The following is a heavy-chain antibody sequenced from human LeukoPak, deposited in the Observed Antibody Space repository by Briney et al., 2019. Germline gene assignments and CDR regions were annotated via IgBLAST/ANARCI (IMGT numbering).Heavy chain of an antibody. Sequence: ASVKVSCKASGYTFTSYGISWVRQAPGRGLEWMGWISAYNGNTNYAQKLQGRVTMTTDTSTSTAYMELRSLRSDDTAVYYCARLLPSDIVVVPAAVDYWGQGTLVTVSS. CDR1: GYTFTSYG. CDR3: ARLLPSDIVVVPAAVDY. D-gene: IGHD2-2*01. J-gene: IGHJ4*02. V-gene: IGHV1-18*01. CDR2: ISAYNGNT.